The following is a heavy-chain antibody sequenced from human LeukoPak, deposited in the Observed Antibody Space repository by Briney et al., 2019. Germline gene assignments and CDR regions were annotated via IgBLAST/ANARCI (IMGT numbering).Heavy chain of an antibody. V-gene: IGHV3-7*02. Sequence: PGGSLRLSCAASGFTFSSYWMTWVRQAPGKGLEWVANIKQGGSERYYVDSVKGRFTISRDNAKNSLYLQMNSLRAEDTAVYYCARLGYCSSRSCYYGMDVWGQGTTVTVSS. CDR3: ARLGYCSSRSCYYGMDV. CDR2: IKQGGSER. CDR1: GFTFSSYW. J-gene: IGHJ6*02. D-gene: IGHD2-2*01.